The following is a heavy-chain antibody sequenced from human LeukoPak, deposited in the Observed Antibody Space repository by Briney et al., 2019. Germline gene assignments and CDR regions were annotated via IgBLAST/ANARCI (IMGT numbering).Heavy chain of an antibody. CDR1: GGAISSNY. V-gene: IGHV4-59*01. J-gene: IGHJ5*02. CDR3: ARVVTSMLYNWFDP. D-gene: IGHD5-18*01. CDR2: IYYSGST. Sequence: TEPLSLTFKDSGGAISSNYWSWIRQPPEKGLEWIGYIYYSGSTNYNPSLKSRVTISVDTSKNQFSLKLSSVTAADTAVYYCARVVTSMLYNWFDPWGQGTLVTVSS.